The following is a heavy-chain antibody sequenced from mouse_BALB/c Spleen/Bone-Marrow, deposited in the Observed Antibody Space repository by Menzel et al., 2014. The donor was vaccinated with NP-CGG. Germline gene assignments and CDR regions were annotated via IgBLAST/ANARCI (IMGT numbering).Heavy chain of an antibody. CDR3: ARELYDGSLFDY. J-gene: IGHJ2*01. V-gene: IGHV3-6*02. CDR2: ISYDGSN. D-gene: IGHD2-3*01. CDR1: GYSITSDYY. Sequence: ESGPGLVKPSQSLSLTCSVTGYSITSDYYWNWIRQFPGNKLEWMGYISYDGSNNYNPSLKNRISITRDTSKNQFFLKLNSVTTEDTATYYCARELYDGSLFDYWGQGTTLTVSS.